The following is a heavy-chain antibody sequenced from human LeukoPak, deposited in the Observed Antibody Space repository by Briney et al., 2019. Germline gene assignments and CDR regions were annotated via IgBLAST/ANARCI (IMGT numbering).Heavy chain of an antibody. CDR3: SGLGIAAAGTDC. J-gene: IGHJ4*02. V-gene: IGHV3-73*01. D-gene: IGHD6-13*01. CDR1: GYSFTSYW. CDR2: IRGKANSYAT. Sequence: GESLKISCKGSGYSFTSYWIGWVRQMPGKGLEWVGRIRGKANSYATEYAASVKGRFTIARDDSRNTAYLQMNSLKTEDTAVYYCSGLGIAAAGTDCWGQGTLVTVSS.